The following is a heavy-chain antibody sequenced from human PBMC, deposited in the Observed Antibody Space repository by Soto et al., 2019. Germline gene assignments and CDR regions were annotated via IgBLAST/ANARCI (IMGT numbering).Heavy chain of an antibody. J-gene: IGHJ1*01. CDR3: ASIPSGRDYTEYFQL. CDR1: GGSISSGDYY. Sequence: QVQLQESGPGLVKPSQTLSLTCTVSGGSISSGDYYWSWIRQPPGKGLEWIGCIYYSGSTYYNPSPKSRVTISVDTSNNQFSLMLSSETAADTAVYYWASIPSGRDYTEYFQLWGQDTLVTVSS. D-gene: IGHD1-26*01. V-gene: IGHV4-30-4*01. CDR2: IYYSGST.